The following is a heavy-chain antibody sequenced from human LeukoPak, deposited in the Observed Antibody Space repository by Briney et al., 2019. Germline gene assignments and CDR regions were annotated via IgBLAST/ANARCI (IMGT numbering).Heavy chain of an antibody. J-gene: IGHJ4*02. CDR3: ATTNGGNRYYFDY. CDR2: IHPGDSDT. CDR1: GYSFITYW. Sequence: RGESLKISCKGSGYSFITYWIGWVRQMPGKGLEWVGIIHPGDSDTRYSPSFQGQVTISADKSISTAYLQWSSLKASDTAIYYCATTNGGNRYYFDYWGQGTLVTVSS. D-gene: IGHD4-23*01. V-gene: IGHV5-51*01.